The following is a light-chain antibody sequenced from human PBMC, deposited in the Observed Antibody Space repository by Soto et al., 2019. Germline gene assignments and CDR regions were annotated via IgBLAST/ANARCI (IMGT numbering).Light chain of an antibody. Sequence: DIQRTQSPSTLSASVGGRVTIPCRSSQSISSWLAWYQQKPGKAPKLLIYDASSLESGVPSRFSGSGSGTEFTLTISSLQPDDFATYYCQQYNSYSPWTFGQGTKVDI. CDR1: QSISSW. J-gene: IGKJ1*01. CDR2: DAS. V-gene: IGKV1-5*01. CDR3: QQYNSYSPWT.